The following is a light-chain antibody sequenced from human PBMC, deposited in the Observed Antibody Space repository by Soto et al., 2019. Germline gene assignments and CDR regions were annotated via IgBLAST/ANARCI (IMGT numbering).Light chain of an antibody. CDR2: KAS. CDR3: QQYDTHFS. Sequence: DIQMTQSPSTLSASVGDRVTITCRASQNINSWLAWYQQKPGKAPKLLIYKASSLESGVPSRFSGSESGTEFTLTISSLQPDDFATYYCQQYDTHFSFGQGTKLEIK. CDR1: QNINSW. J-gene: IGKJ2*03. V-gene: IGKV1-5*03.